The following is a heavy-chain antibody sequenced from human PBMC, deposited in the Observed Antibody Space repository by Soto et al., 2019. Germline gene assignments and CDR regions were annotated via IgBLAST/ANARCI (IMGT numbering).Heavy chain of an antibody. CDR1: GGTFSSYA. V-gene: IGHV1-69*01. CDR2: IIPIFGTA. Sequence: QVQLVQSGAEVKKPGSSLKVSCKASGGTFSSYAISWVRQAPGQGLEWMGGIIPIFGTANYAQKFQGRVTITADESTSTAYMELSSLRSEDTAVYYCASTNSMTTLSFAYGMDVWGQGTTVTVSS. CDR3: ASTNSMTTLSFAYGMDV. D-gene: IGHD3-16*01. J-gene: IGHJ6*02.